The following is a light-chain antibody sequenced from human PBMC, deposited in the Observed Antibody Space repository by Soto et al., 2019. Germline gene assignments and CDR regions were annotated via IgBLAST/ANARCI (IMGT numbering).Light chain of an antibody. V-gene: IGKV1-13*02. CDR2: DAS. J-gene: IGKJ3*01. Sequence: AIRLTQSPSSLSASVGDRVTITCRASQGISSALAWYQQKPGKAPKLLIYDASSLESGVPSRFSGSGSGTDFTLTISSLQPEDFATYYCQQFNSSPQFTFGPGTKVDI. CDR3: QQFNSSPQFT. CDR1: QGISSA.